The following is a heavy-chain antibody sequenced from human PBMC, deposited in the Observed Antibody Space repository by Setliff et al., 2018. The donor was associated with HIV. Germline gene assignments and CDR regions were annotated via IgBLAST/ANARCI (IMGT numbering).Heavy chain of an antibody. CDR1: GFSVNSNY. D-gene: IGHD3-16*01. CDR2: IYDGGTT. V-gene: IGHV3-53*01. Sequence: GGSLRLSCVASGFSVNSNYMSWVRQAPGKRLEWVSIIYDGGTTYYGDSVKGRFSISRDYSKNSLYLQMNSLRAEDTAVYYCARDEPTGGIDYWGQGTLVTAPQ. J-gene: IGHJ4*02. CDR3: ARDEPTGGIDY.